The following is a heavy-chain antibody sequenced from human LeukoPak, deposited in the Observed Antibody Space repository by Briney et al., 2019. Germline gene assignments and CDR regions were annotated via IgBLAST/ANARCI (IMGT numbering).Heavy chain of an antibody. D-gene: IGHD3-10*01. Sequence: SGPTLVNPTQPLTLTCTFSGFSLSTSGVGVGWIRQPPGKALEWLALIYWDDDKRYSPSLRTRLTITMDTSKNQVVLTMTNMDPVDTATYFCAHILWNAFHIWGQGTMVTVSS. V-gene: IGHV2-5*02. J-gene: IGHJ3*02. CDR1: GFSLSTSGVG. CDR3: AHILWNAFHI. CDR2: IYWDDDK.